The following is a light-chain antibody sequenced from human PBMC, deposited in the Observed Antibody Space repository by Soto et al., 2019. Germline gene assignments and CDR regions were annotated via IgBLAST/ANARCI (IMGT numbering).Light chain of an antibody. CDR3: QQYYNWRT. CDR2: GAS. Sequence: EIVITQSPGTLSVSPGERATLSCRASQSVSSNLAWYQQRPGQAPRLLIYGASTRATGIPARFSGSGSGTEFTLTITSLQSEDFAIYYCQQYYNWRTFGQGTKVDIK. V-gene: IGKV3-15*01. CDR1: QSVSSN. J-gene: IGKJ1*01.